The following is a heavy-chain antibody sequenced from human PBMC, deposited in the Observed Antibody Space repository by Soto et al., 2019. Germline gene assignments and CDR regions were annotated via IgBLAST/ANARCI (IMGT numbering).Heavy chain of an antibody. V-gene: IGHV1-8*01. CDR1: GYTFTSYD. Sequence: ASVKVSCKASGYTFTSYDINWVRQATGQGLEWMGWMNPNSCNTGYAQKFQGRVTMTRNTSISTAYMELSSLRSEDTAVYYCARGRYYYDSRRYYYYGMDVWGQGTTVTGLL. J-gene: IGHJ6*02. CDR3: ARGRYYYDSRRYYYYGMDV. D-gene: IGHD3-22*01. CDR2: MNPNSCNT.